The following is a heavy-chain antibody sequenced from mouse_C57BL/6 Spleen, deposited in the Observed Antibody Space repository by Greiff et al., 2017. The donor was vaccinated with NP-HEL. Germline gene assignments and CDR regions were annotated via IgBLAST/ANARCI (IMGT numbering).Heavy chain of an antibody. CDR1: GYTFTSYW. CDR2: IDPSDSYT. D-gene: IGHD2-4*01. CDR3: ARSDYDIFDY. V-gene: IGHV1-69*01. Sequence: QVHVKQPGAELVMPGASVKLSCKASGYTFTSYWMHWVKQRPGQGLEWIGEIDPSDSYTNYNQKFKGKSTLTVDKSSSTAYMQLSSLTSEDSAVYYCARSDYDIFDYWGQGTTLTVSS. J-gene: IGHJ2*01.